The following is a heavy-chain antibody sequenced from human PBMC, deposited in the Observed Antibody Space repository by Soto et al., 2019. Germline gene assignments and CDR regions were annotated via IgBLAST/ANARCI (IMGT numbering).Heavy chain of an antibody. J-gene: IGHJ3*02. Sequence: VQLQESGPGLVKPSGTLSLTCAVSSGSISSSNWWSWVRQPPGKGLEWIGEIYHSGSTNYNPSLKSRVTISVDKSKNQFSLKLSSVTAADTAVYYCARDRGYSSGWGRHLGAFDIWGQGTMVTVSS. V-gene: IGHV4-4*02. CDR3: ARDRGYSSGWGRHLGAFDI. D-gene: IGHD6-19*01. CDR2: IYHSGST. CDR1: SGSISSSNW.